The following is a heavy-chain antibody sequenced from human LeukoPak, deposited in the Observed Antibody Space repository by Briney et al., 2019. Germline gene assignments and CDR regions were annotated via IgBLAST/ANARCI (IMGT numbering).Heavy chain of an antibody. CDR1: GYTFTSYY. Sequence: WASVKVSCKASGYTFTSYYLYWVRQAPGQGLEWMGLINPSGGSTRYAQKFQGRVTMTRDTSTSTVYMELSRLRSDDTAVYYCARDVRTMVRGAAPGYWGQGTLVTVSS. CDR2: INPSGGST. J-gene: IGHJ4*02. CDR3: ARDVRTMVRGAAPGY. V-gene: IGHV1-46*01. D-gene: IGHD3-10*01.